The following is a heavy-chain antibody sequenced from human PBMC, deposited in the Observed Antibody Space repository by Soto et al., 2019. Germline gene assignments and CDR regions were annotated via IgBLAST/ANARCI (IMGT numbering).Heavy chain of an antibody. Sequence: DVQLVESGGGLVKPGGSLRLYCAAYGFTFSTYNMNWVRQAPGTGLEWVSSIPSSTSYIFYADSVKGRFTISRDNAKNSLYLQMHSLRAEDTAVYYCARDFVGILRFGESGGQGTLVTVSS. CDR1: GFTFSTYN. D-gene: IGHD3-10*01. V-gene: IGHV3-21*01. CDR3: ARDFVGILRFGES. CDR2: IPSSTSYI. J-gene: IGHJ4*02.